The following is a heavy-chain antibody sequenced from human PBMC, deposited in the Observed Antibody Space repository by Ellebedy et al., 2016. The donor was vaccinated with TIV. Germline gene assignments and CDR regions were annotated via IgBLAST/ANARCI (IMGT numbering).Heavy chain of an antibody. V-gene: IGHV3-15*01. J-gene: IGHJ6*02. CDR2: IRSKSDGGTT. D-gene: IGHD6-19*01. CDR1: GFTFKNAW. CDR3: TTDLSRSGWYYYGLDV. Sequence: GESLKIFCAASGFTFKNAWMSWVRQAPGKGLEWVGRIRSKSDGGTTDHAAPVKGRFMISRDDSKNTLYLQMNSLTTEDTAVYYCTTDLSRSGWYYYGLDVWGQGTTVTVSS.